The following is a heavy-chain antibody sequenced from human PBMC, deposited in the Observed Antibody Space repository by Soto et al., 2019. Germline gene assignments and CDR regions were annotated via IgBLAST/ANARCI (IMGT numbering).Heavy chain of an antibody. D-gene: IGHD3-10*01. V-gene: IGHV3-21*01. Sequence: PGGSLRLSCAASGFPFSSYSMNWVRQAPGKGLEWVSSISSSSSYIYYADSVKGRFTISRDNAKNSLYLQMNSLRAEDTAVYYCARIWFGELSGMDVWGQGTTVTVSS. CDR2: ISSSSSYI. J-gene: IGHJ6*02. CDR1: GFPFSSYS. CDR3: ARIWFGELSGMDV.